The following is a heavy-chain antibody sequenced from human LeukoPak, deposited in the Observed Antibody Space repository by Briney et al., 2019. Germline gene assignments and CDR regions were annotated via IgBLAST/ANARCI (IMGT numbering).Heavy chain of an antibody. CDR1: GSSISNYY. CDR2: MSYSGNS. V-gene: IGHV4-59*01. D-gene: IGHD6-6*01. Sequence: SETLSLTCTVSGSSISNYYWTWIRQPPGKGLEWIGYMSYSGNSNYNPSLKSRVTISVDTSKNQFSLKLSSVTAADTAVYYCARDLWEYSRSSLGYWGQGTLVTVSS. J-gene: IGHJ4*02. CDR3: ARDLWEYSRSSLGY.